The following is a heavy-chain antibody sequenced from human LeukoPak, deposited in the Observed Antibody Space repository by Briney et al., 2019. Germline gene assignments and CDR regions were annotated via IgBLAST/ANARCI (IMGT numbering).Heavy chain of an antibody. Sequence: SETLSLTCTLSGGSISTYYWSWIRQPPGKGLEWIGYIYHSGSTNYNPALKSRVTISVDTSKNQFSLKLSSVTAADTAVYYCARGDYGDTWFDPWGQGTLVTVPS. CDR2: IYHSGST. J-gene: IGHJ5*02. V-gene: IGHV4-59*01. CDR1: GGSISTYY. CDR3: ARGDYGDTWFDP. D-gene: IGHD4-17*01.